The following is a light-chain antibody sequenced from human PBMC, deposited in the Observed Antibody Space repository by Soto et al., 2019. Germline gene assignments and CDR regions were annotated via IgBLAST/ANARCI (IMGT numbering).Light chain of an antibody. CDR1: QSVSSNY. V-gene: IGKV3-20*01. CDR2: GAS. Sequence: EIVLTQSPGTLSLSPGERVTLSCRASQSVSSNYLAWYQQKPGQAPRLLIYGASSRATGIPDRFSGSGSGTDFTLTISRLEPEDSAVYYCQQYGNSPRTFGQGTNVEIK. J-gene: IGKJ1*01. CDR3: QQYGNSPRT.